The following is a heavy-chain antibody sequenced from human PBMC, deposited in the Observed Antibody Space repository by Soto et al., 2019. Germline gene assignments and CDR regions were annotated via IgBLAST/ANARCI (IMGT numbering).Heavy chain of an antibody. CDR3: ARDRGTTNRAPQIY. CDR2: ISSSSSYI. V-gene: IGHV3-21*01. J-gene: IGHJ4*02. Sequence: RRLSFAASGFTFSSYSMNWVRQAPGKVLEWVSSISSSSSYIYYADSVKGRFTISRDNAKNSLYLQMNSLRAEDTAVYYCARDRGTTNRAPQIYWGQGTLVSVSS. CDR1: GFTFSSYS. D-gene: IGHD4-4*01.